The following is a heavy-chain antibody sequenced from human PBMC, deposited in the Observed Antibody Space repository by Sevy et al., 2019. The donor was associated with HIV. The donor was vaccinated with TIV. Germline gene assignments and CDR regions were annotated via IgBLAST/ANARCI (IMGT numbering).Heavy chain of an antibody. J-gene: IGHJ4*02. V-gene: IGHV3-49*03. Sequence: GESLKISCTASGFTFGDYAMSWFRQAPGKGLEWVGFIRSKAYGGTTEYAASVKGRFTITRDDSKSIAYLQMNSLKTEDTAVYYCTRGSPDSSGYYYFRHDSAINFDYWGQGTLVTVSS. D-gene: IGHD3-22*01. CDR1: GFTFGDYA. CDR2: IRSKAYGGTT. CDR3: TRGSPDSSGYYYFRHDSAINFDY.